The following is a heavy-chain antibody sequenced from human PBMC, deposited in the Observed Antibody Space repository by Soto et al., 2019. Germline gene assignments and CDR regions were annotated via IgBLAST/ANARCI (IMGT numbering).Heavy chain of an antibody. Sequence: GGSLRLSCAASGFTFSSYGMHWVRQAPGKGLEWVAVIPYDGSNKYYADSVKGRFTISRDNSKNTLYLQMNSLRAEDTAVYYCAKEYYDSSGYTYYYYYGMDVWGQGTTVTVSS. D-gene: IGHD3-22*01. CDR3: AKEYYDSSGYTYYYYYGMDV. V-gene: IGHV3-30*18. J-gene: IGHJ6*02. CDR2: IPYDGSNK. CDR1: GFTFSSYG.